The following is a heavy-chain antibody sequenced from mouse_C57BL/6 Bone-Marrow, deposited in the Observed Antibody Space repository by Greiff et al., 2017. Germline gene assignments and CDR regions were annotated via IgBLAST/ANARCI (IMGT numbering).Heavy chain of an antibody. Sequence: QVQLQQSGAELARPGASVKLSCKASGYTFTSYGISWVKQRTGQGLEWIGEIYPRSGNTYYNEKFKGKATLTADKSSSTAYMELRSLTSEDSAVYFCARSRVLRYYFDYWGQGTTLTVSS. V-gene: IGHV1-81*01. CDR1: GYTFTSYG. D-gene: IGHD1-1*01. J-gene: IGHJ2*01. CDR2: IYPRSGNT. CDR3: ARSRVLRYYFDY.